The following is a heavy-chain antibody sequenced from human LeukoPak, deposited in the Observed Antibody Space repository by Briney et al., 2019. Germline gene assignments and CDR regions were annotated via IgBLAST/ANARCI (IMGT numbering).Heavy chain of an antibody. J-gene: IGHJ6*02. CDR3: AGSIVVVPAAIFGLVYYGMDV. Sequence: PSETLSLTCAVYGGSFSGYYWSLIRQPAGKGLEWIGEINHSGSTNYNPSLESRVTISVDTSKNQFSLKLSSVTAADTAVYYCAGSIVVVPAAIFGLVYYGMDVWGQGTTVTVSS. CDR1: GGSFSGYY. D-gene: IGHD2-2*02. V-gene: IGHV4-34*01. CDR2: INHSGST.